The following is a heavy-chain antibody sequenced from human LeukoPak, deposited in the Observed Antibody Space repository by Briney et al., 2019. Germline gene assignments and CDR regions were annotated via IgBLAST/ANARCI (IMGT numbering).Heavy chain of an antibody. Sequence: PGGSLRLSCAASGFTFSSYWMSWVRQAPGKGLEWVANIKQDGSEKYYVDSVKGRFTISRDNSKNTLYLQMSGLRAEDTAVYYCARMLRWPNPFDYWGQGTLVTVSS. J-gene: IGHJ4*02. V-gene: IGHV3-7*03. D-gene: IGHD4-23*01. CDR3: ARMLRWPNPFDY. CDR1: GFTFSSYW. CDR2: IKQDGSEK.